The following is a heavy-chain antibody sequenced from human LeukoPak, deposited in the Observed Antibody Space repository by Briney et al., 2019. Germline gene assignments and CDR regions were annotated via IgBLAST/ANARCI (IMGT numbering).Heavy chain of an antibody. CDR1: GGTFSSYA. J-gene: IGHJ4*02. CDR2: IIPSFGTA. V-gene: IGHV1-69*05. D-gene: IGHD6-19*01. Sequence: SVKVSCKASGGTFSSYAISWVRQAPGQGLEWMGRIIPSFGTANYAQKFQGRVTITTDESTSTAYMELSSLRSEDTAVYYCARERVTVAGTNPRSFDYWGQGTLVTVSS. CDR3: ARERVTVAGTNPRSFDY.